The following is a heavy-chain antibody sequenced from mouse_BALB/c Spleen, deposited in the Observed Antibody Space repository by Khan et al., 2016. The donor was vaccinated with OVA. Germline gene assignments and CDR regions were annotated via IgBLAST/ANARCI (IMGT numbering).Heavy chain of an antibody. J-gene: IGHJ1*01. CDR2: IYPGDGDT. CDR1: GYTFTSYW. D-gene: IGHD2-10*02. CDR3: ARDLERYFDV. Sequence: VQLQESGAELARPGASVKLSCKASGYTFTSYWMQWVKQRPGQGLEWIGAIYPGDGDTRYTQKFKGKGKLTADKSSITAYMQLSSLASEDSAVYYCARDLERYFDVWGAGTTVTVSS. V-gene: IGHV1-87*01.